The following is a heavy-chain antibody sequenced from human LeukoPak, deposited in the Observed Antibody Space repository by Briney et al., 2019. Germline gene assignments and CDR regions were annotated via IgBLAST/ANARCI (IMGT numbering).Heavy chain of an antibody. D-gene: IGHD3-22*01. Sequence: GGSLRLSCATSCFTFSNAWMNWVRQAPGKGLEWVGRIRSNSDGGTIDYAVPVKGRFALSRDDSKNTLYLQMNSLQTEDTAVYYCATDFYDTTWGQGTLVTVSS. CDR1: CFTFSNAW. CDR3: ATDFYDTT. CDR2: IRSNSDGGTI. J-gene: IGHJ5*02. V-gene: IGHV3-15*07.